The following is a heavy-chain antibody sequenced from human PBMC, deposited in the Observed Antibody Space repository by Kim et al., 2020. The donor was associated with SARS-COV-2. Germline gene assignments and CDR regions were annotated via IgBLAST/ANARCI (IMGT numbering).Heavy chain of an antibody. CDR3: AKSLFGGCDY. Sequence: GGSLRLSCAASGFTFSTYAMSWVRQAPGKGLECVSAISGNGRTTSYADSVRGRFTISRDNSKNTLYLQMNSLRAEDTAIYYYAKSLFGGCDYWGQGTLVTVSS. V-gene: IGHV3-23*01. J-gene: IGHJ4*02. CDR2: ISGNGRTT. D-gene: IGHD3-10*02. CDR1: GFTFSTYA.